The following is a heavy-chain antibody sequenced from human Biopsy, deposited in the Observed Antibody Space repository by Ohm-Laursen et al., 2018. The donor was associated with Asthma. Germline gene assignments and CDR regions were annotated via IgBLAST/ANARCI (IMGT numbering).Heavy chain of an antibody. CDR3: VRGSSSWHHGPFHYYYGLDV. CDR1: SGSGGYMRSGNYY. D-gene: IGHD6-13*01. V-gene: IGHV4-39*01. J-gene: IGHJ6*02. CDR2: IYYSGTT. Sequence: TLSLTCSLSSGSGGYMRSGNYYWGWVRQPPGKGLGWIGSIYYSGTTYYNPSLESRVTVSADTSKNQFSRKHTSVTAADTAVYYCVRGSSSWHHGPFHYYYGLDVWGQGTTATVSS.